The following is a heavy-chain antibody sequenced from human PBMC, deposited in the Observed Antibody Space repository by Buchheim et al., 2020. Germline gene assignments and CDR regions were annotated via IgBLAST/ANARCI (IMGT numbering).Heavy chain of an antibody. CDR2: VNQDGTKK. D-gene: IGHD1-26*01. V-gene: IGHV3-7*01. CDR1: GFTFNTYW. J-gene: IGHJ6*03. Sequence: EVQLVESGGGLVQPGGSLRLSSADSGFTFNTYWMSWVRQAPGKGLEWVANVNQDGTKKYYVDSVKGRFTISRDNAKNSLYLQMNSLRAEDTAVYYCARAPFEVQLLSHYYMDVWGEGTT. CDR3: ARAPFEVQLLSHYYMDV.